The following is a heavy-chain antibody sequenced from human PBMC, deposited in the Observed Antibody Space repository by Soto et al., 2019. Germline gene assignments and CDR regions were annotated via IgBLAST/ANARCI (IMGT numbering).Heavy chain of an antibody. CDR3: ARGARDGYNLPFDY. V-gene: IGHV1-69*12. CDR2: IFPIFGTA. D-gene: IGHD5-12*01. Sequence: QVQLVQSGAEVKKPGSSVKVSCKASGGTFSSYAISWVRQAPGQGLEWMGGIFPIFGTANYAQKFQGRVTITADESTSTADMGLSSLRSEDTAVYYCARGARDGYNLPFDYWGQGTLVTVSS. CDR1: GGTFSSYA. J-gene: IGHJ4*02.